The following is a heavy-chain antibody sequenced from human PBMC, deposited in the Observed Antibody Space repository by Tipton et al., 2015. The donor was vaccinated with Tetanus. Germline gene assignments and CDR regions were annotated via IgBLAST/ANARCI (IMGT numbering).Heavy chain of an antibody. CDR2: IYYSGTT. J-gene: IGHJ4*02. CDR1: GGSINNYY. D-gene: IGHD2-15*01. CDR3: GALVPATRVLVY. Sequence: TLSLTCSVSGGSINNYYWSWIRQAPAKGLEFSGFIYYSGTTSYSPSLQSRVTLAKDTSRNRFSLSLTSVTPADTAVYDCGALVPATRVLVYWGQGVLVSVSS. V-gene: IGHV4-59*01.